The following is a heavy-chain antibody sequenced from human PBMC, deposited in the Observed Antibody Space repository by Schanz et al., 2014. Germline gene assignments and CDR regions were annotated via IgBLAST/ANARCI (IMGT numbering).Heavy chain of an antibody. V-gene: IGHV3-30*03. D-gene: IGHD5-12*01. CDR2: VSSDGNND. J-gene: IGHJ4*02. CDR3: ARDFHGYGPHLDY. Sequence: VQLVESGGGVVQPGRSLRLSCAASGFTFSTHAMHWVRQAPGKGLEWVALVSSDGNNDYYTDSVKGRFTISRDNSKNTVYLQMNSLRPGDTAVYYCARDFHGYGPHLDYWGQGSLXTVSS. CDR1: GFTFSTHA.